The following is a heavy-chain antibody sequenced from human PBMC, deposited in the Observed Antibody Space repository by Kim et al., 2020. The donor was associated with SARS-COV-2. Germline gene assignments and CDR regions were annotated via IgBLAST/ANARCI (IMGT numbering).Heavy chain of an antibody. CDR2: INHSGST. J-gene: IGHJ6*02. CDR3: ARRRYNVLRFFYYYYGMDV. Sequence: SETLSLTCAVYGGSFSGYYWSWIRQPPGKGLEWIGEINHSGSTNYNPSLKSRVTISVDTSKNQFSLKLSSVTAADTAVYYCARRRYNVLRFFYYYYGMDVWGQGTTVTVSS. V-gene: IGHV4-34*01. D-gene: IGHD3-3*01. CDR1: GGSFSGYY.